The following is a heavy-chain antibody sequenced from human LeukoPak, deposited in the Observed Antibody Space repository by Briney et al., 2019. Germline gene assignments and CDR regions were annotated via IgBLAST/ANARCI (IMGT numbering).Heavy chain of an antibody. V-gene: IGHV3-15*01. CDR3: TIDLRRENDWSDP. J-gene: IGHJ5*02. CDR1: GLTFSNAW. Sequence: GGSLRLSCAASGLTFSNAWMSWVRQAPGKGLEWVGRIKSKTDGETTDYAAPGKGIFTISRDDSKNTLYLQMNSLTIADTAVYYCTIDLRRENDWSDPWGQGTLVTVSS. CDR2: IKSKTDGETT.